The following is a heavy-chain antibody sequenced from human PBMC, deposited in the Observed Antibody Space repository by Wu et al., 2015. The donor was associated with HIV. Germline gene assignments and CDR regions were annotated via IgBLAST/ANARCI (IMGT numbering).Heavy chain of an antibody. Sequence: QVQLVQSGAEVKKPGASVKVSCKASGYTFTGYYMHWVRQAPGQGLEWMGWINPNSGGTNYAQKFQGRVTMTRDTSISTAYMELSRLRSDDTAVYYCARSYYGSGSWDRPLFVDWGQGTLVTVSS. V-gene: IGHV1-2*02. CDR3: ARSYYGSGSWDRPLFVD. CDR2: INPNSGGT. J-gene: IGHJ4*02. D-gene: IGHD3-10*01. CDR1: GYTFTGYY.